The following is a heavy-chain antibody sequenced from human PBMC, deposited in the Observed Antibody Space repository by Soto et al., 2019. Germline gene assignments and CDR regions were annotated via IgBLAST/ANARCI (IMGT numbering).Heavy chain of an antibody. CDR3: ARDRGGYGPPDV. D-gene: IGHD3-10*01. CDR1: GFPFSHAW. Sequence: EVQLVESGGGLVKPGGSLRLSCATSGFPFSHAWMNWVRQVPGRGLEWVGLIKSKAEGGAADYAAPAKGRFTISRDDSTSTVFLQMDSLKTEDTAVYYCARDRGGYGPPDVWGQGTTVTVSS. CDR2: IKSKAEGGAA. V-gene: IGHV3-15*01. J-gene: IGHJ6*02.